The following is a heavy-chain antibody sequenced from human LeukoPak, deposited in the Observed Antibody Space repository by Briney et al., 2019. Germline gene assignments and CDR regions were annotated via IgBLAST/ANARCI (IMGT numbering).Heavy chain of an antibody. CDR1: GYPISSGYY. D-gene: IGHD3-16*01. CDR3: ARGGPMDV. J-gene: IGHJ6*03. V-gene: IGHV4-38-2*02. CDR2: IYHSESA. Sequence: PSETLSLTCTVSGYPISSGYYWGWIRQPPGKGLEWIGSIYHSESAYYNPSLKSRVTISADTSKNQFSLKLSSVTAADTAVYYCARGGPMDVWGKGTTVTVSS.